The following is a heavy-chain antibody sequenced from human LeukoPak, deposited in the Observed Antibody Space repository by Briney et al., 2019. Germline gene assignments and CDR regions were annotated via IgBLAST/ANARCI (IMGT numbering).Heavy chain of an antibody. Sequence: SETLSLTCAVYGGSFSGYYWSWIRQPPGKGLEWIGEINHSGSTNYNPSLKSRVTISVDTSKNQFSLKLSSVTAADTAVYYCARGAALDYWGQGTLVTVSS. CDR3: ARGAALDY. V-gene: IGHV4-34*01. CDR1: GGSFSGYY. CDR2: INHSGST. J-gene: IGHJ4*02. D-gene: IGHD6-13*01.